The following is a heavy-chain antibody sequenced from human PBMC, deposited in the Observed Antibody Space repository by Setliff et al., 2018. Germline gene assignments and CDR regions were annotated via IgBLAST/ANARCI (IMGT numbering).Heavy chain of an antibody. CDR3: ARGGTYRYFDY. CDR2: VYYSGTA. Sequence: SETLSLTCNVSGDSISGTYYWSWIRQPPGKGLEFIGYVYYSGTAKYDPSLKSRVTMSVDTSKTQFSLKLNSMTTADTAVYYCARGGTYRYFDYWGQGALVTV. CDR1: GDSISGTYY. V-gene: IGHV4-59*01. J-gene: IGHJ4*02.